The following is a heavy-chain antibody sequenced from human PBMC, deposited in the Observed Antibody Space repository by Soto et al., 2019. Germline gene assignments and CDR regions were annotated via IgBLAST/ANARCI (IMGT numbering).Heavy chain of an antibody. J-gene: IGHJ4*02. Sequence: SGPPLVNPTQTLTLTCTFSGFSLSTSGVGVGWIRQPPGKALEWLALIYWNDDKRYSPSLKSRLTITKDTSKNQVVLTMTNMDPVDTATYYCAHSPTSLYYDDSSGYRFDYWGKGPRGTVSS. CDR3: AHSPTSLYYDDSSGYRFDY. CDR2: IYWNDDK. D-gene: IGHD3-22*01. V-gene: IGHV2-5*01. CDR1: GFSLSTSGVG.